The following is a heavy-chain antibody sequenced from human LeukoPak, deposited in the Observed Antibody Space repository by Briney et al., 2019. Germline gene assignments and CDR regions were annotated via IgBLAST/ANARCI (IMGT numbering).Heavy chain of an antibody. V-gene: IGHV1-69*13. Sequence: SVKVSCKASGGTFSSYAISWVRQAPGQGLEWMGGIIPIFGTANYAQKFQGRVTITADESTSTAYMELSSLRSEDTAVYYCARGGWYLAALYYYYYGMDVWGQGTTVTVSS. CDR3: ARGGWYLAALYYYYYGMDV. D-gene: IGHD2-15*01. CDR1: GGTFSSYA. J-gene: IGHJ6*02. CDR2: IIPIFGTA.